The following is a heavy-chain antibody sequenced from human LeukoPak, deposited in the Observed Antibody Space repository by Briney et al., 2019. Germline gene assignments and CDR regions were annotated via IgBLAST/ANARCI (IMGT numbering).Heavy chain of an antibody. CDR3: ARGGVAGTSS. CDR1: GVSMSSDHY. CDR2: INHSGST. J-gene: IGHJ5*02. Sequence: PSETLSLTCDVSGVSMSSDHYWSWIRQPPGKGLEWIGEINHSGSTNYNPSLKSRVTISVDTSKNQFSLKLSSVTAADTAVYYCARGGVAGTSSWGQGTLVTVSS. V-gene: IGHV4-34*01. D-gene: IGHD6-19*01.